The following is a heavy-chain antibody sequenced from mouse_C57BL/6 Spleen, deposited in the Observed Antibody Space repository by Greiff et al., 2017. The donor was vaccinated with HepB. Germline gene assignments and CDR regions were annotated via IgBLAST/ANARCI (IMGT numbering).Heavy chain of an antibody. D-gene: IGHD1-1*01. CDR2: IYPGDGDT. CDR1: GYAFSSSW. J-gene: IGHJ1*03. V-gene: IGHV1-82*01. CDR3: ARGEYYGSRHRGYFDV. Sequence: QVQLQQSGPELVKPGASVKISCKASGYAFSSSWMNWVKQRPGKGLEWIGRIYPGDGDTNYNGKFKGKATLTADKSSSTAYMQLSSLTSEDSAVYFCARGEYYGSRHRGYFDVWGTGTTVTVSS.